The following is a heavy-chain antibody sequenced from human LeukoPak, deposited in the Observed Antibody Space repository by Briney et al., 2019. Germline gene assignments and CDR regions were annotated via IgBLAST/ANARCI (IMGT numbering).Heavy chain of an antibody. CDR1: GFTFSSYE. J-gene: IGHJ4*02. CDR2: ISSSANTI. CDR3: ARDGGILYSSAWNDY. D-gene: IGHD6-25*01. Sequence: GGSLRLSCAASGFTFSSYETNWVRQAPGKGLEWVSYISSSANTIYYADSVKGRFTISRDNAKNSLYLQMNGLRAEDTAVYYCARDGGILYSSAWNDYWGQGTLVTVSS. V-gene: IGHV3-48*03.